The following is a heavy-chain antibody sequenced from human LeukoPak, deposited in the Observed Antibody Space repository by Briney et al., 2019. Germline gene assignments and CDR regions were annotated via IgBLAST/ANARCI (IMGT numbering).Heavy chain of an antibody. V-gene: IGHV3-48*01. J-gene: IGHJ5*02. CDR2: ISSSSTI. CDR1: GFTFSSYS. D-gene: IGHD2-2*01. Sequence: GGSLRLSCAASGFTFSSYSMNWVRQAPGKGLEWVSYISSSSTIYYADSVKGRFTISRDNAKNSLYLQMNSLRAEDTAVYYCAISTSHPPGWFDPWGQGTLVTVSS. CDR3: AISTSHPPGWFDP.